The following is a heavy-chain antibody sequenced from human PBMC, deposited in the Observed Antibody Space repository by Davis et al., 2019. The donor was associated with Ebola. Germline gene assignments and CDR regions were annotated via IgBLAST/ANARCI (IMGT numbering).Heavy chain of an antibody. Sequence: GESLKISCTASGFTFGDYAMSWFRQAPGKGLEWVGFIRSKAYGGTTEYAASVKGRFTISRDYSKSIAYLQMNSLKTEDTAVYYCRGLRFLEWLHYMDVWGKGTTVTVSS. CDR1: GFTFGDYA. V-gene: IGHV3-49*03. D-gene: IGHD3-3*01. CDR3: RGLRFLEWLHYMDV. CDR2: IRSKAYGGTT. J-gene: IGHJ6*03.